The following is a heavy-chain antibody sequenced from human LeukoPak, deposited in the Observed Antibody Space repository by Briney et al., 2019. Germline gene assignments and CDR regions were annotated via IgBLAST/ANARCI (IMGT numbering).Heavy chain of an antibody. CDR2: IIPILGIA. CDR3: ARSVVVAVTWWFDP. J-gene: IGHJ5*02. V-gene: IGHV1-69*04. CDR1: GGTFSSYA. Sequence: SVKVSCKASGGTFSSYAISWVRQAPGQGLEWMGRIIPILGIANYAQKFQGRVTITADKSTSTAYMELSSLRSEDTAVYYCARSVVVAVTWWFDPWGQGTLVTVSS. D-gene: IGHD2-15*01.